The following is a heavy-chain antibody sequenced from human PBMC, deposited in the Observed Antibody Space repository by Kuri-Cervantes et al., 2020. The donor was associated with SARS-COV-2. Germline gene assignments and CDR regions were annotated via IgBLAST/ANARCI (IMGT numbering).Heavy chain of an antibody. D-gene: IGHD5-12*01. Sequence: ASVKVSCKASGYTFTSYDINWVRQATGQGLEWMGWMNPNSGNTGYAQKFQGRVTMTRNTSISTAYMELSSLRSEDTAVYYCARVETSGRYYYYYYMDVWGKGTTVTVSS. J-gene: IGHJ6*03. CDR3: ARVETSGRYYYYYYMDV. CDR1: GYTFTSYD. V-gene: IGHV1-8*01. CDR2: MNPNSGNT.